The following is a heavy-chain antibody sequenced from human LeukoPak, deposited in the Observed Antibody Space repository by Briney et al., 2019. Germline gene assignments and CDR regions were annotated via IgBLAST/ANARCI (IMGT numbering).Heavy chain of an antibody. CDR3: AGLWFGEFINTSYMDV. CDR1: GFTFSSYS. J-gene: IGHJ6*03. CDR2: ISSSSSYI. V-gene: IGHV3-21*01. D-gene: IGHD3-10*01. Sequence: GGSLRLSCAASGFTFSSYSMNWVRQAPGKGLEWVSSISSSSSYIYYADSVKGRFTISRDSSKNMLYLHMNSLRPEDTAVYYCAGLWFGEFINTSYMDVWGKGTTVTISS.